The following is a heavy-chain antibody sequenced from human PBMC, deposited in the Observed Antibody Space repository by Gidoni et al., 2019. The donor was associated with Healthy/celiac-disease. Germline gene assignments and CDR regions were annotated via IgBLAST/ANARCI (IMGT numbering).Heavy chain of an antibody. Sequence: EVQLVESGGGLVKPGGSLRLSCAASGFTFSSYSMNWVRQAPGKGLEWVSSISSSSSYIYYADSVKGRFTISRDNAKNSLYLQMNSLRAEDTAVYYCARDRGPTLYCGGDCYLGWFDPWGQGTLVTVSS. CDR1: GFTFSSYS. CDR2: ISSSSSYI. D-gene: IGHD2-21*01. J-gene: IGHJ5*02. CDR3: ARDRGPTLYCGGDCYLGWFDP. V-gene: IGHV3-21*01.